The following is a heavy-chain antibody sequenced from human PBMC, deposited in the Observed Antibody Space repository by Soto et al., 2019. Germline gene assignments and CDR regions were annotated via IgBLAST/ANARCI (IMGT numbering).Heavy chain of an antibody. CDR3: AREPESYNWNDGLMDV. V-gene: IGHV3-21*01. D-gene: IGHD1-20*01. Sequence: EVQLVESGGGLVKPGGSLRLSCAASGFTFSSYTMNWVRQAPGKGLEWVSSISSSTTYIYYADSVTGRFTISRDNAKNSLYLQMNSLGAGDTAVYYCAREPESYNWNDGLMDVWSQGTTVTVSS. CDR2: ISSSTTYI. CDR1: GFTFSSYT. J-gene: IGHJ6*02.